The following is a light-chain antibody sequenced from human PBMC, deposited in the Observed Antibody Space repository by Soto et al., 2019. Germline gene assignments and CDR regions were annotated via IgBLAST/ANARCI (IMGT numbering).Light chain of an antibody. J-gene: IGLJ1*01. CDR1: SRDVGAYNS. CDR2: DVN. Sequence: QSVLTQPASLSGSPGQSIAISCTGTSRDVGAYNSVSWYQQHPGKVPKLLIYDVNNRPSEISTRFSGSKSGNTASLTISGLQAEDEADYYCSSYTTSGNYVFGTGTKVTVL. V-gene: IGLV2-14*01. CDR3: SSYTTSGNYV.